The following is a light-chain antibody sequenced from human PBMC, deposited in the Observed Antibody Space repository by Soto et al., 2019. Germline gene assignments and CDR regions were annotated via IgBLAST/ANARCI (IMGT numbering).Light chain of an antibody. CDR2: EVS. CDR1: SSDVGGYNY. Sequence: QSVLTQPASVSGSPGQSITISCTGTSSDVGGYNYVSWYQQHPGKAPKLMIYEVSNRPSGVSNRFSGSKSGNTASLTISGLQAEDGADYYCSSYTNSSIDYVCGTGTKLTVL. J-gene: IGLJ1*01. V-gene: IGLV2-14*01. CDR3: SSYTNSSIDYV.